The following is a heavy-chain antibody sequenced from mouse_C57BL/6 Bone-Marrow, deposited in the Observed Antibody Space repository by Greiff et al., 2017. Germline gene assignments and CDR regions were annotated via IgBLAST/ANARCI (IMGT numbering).Heavy chain of an antibody. CDR1: GYTFTDHT. D-gene: IGHD1-1*01. CDR2: IYPRDGST. Sequence: QVQLKESDAELVKPGASVKISCKVSGYTFTDHTIHWMKQRPEQGLEWIGYIYPRDGSTKYNEKFKGKATLTADKSSSTAYMQLNSLTSEDSAVYFCARVGSGYGSSPYYFDYWGQGTTLTVSS. CDR3: ARVGSGYGSSPYYFDY. J-gene: IGHJ2*01. V-gene: IGHV1-78*01.